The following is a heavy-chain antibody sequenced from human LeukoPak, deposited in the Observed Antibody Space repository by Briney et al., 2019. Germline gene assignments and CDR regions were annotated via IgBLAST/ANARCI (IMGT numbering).Heavy chain of an antibody. Sequence: GGSLRLSCAASGFTFSSYAMSWVRQAPGKGLVWVSRINNDGTYTVYADSVKGRFTISRDNAKNTLYLQMNSLRPEDTAVYYCGREIEAPGKTLDYWGQGTLVTVSS. CDR3: GREIEAPGKTLDY. V-gene: IGHV3-74*01. CDR2: INNDGTYT. J-gene: IGHJ4*02. CDR1: GFTFSSYA.